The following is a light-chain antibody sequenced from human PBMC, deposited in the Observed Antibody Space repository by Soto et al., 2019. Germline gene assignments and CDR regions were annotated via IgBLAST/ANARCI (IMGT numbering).Light chain of an antibody. CDR3: QQYCNSPYS. J-gene: IGKJ2*01. Sequence: DIVMTQSPDSLAVSLGERATIDCKSSQSVLCSSNKMNHLAWYQQKPGQPPKLLIYWASTRESGVPDRFSGSGSGTDFTLSITSLQAEDVAVYYCQQYCNSPYSFGQGTKLEIK. V-gene: IGKV4-1*01. CDR1: QSVLCSSNKMNH. CDR2: WAS.